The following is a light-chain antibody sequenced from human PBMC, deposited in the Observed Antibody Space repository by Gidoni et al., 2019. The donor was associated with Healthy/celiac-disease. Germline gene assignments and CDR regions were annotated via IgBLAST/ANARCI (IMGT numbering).Light chain of an antibody. CDR2: DAS. Sequence: DIQMTQSPSSLSASVGDRVTITGRAVQSISSYLNCYQQKPGKAPKLLIYDASSLQSGVPSRLSGSGSGTAFSLTISSLQHEDFATYYCQQSYSTPRDTFGQGTKLEIK. V-gene: IGKV1-39*01. CDR1: QSISSY. CDR3: QQSYSTPRDT. J-gene: IGKJ2*01.